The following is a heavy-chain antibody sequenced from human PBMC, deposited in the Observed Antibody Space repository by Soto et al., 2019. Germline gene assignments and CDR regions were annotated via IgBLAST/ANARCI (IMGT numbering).Heavy chain of an antibody. Sequence: QVQLQESGPGLVKPSQTLSLTCTVSGGSISSGGYYWSWIRQHPGKGLEWIGYIYYSGSTYYNPSLKSRVTLSLDTSTDQCSLMLSSVTAADTAVYYCARTQGYDGAFDIWGQGPMVTVSS. CDR1: GGSISSGGYY. V-gene: IGHV4-31*03. CDR2: IYYSGST. CDR3: ARTQGYDGAFDI. J-gene: IGHJ3*02. D-gene: IGHD3-3*01.